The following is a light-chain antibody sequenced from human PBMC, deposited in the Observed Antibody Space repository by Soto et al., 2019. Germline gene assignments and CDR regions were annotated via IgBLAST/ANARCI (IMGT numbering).Light chain of an antibody. V-gene: IGLV2-14*01. CDR1: SSDVGGYNY. CDR3: SSYTSSSTLV. CDR2: EVS. J-gene: IGLJ1*01. Sequence: QSALTQPASVSGSPGQSITISCTGTSSDVGGYNYVSWYQQHPGKAPKLMIYEVSNRPSGVSNRFSGSKSGNTASLTISGLRAEDEADYYCSSYTSSSTLVFGTGPKLTVL.